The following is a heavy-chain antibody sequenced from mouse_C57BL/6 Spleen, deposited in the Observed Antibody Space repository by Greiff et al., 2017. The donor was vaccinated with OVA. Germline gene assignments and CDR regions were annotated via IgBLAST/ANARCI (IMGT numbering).Heavy chain of an antibody. CDR1: GYSITSGYS. Sequence: VQLKESGPGLVKPSQSLSLTCSVTGYSITSGYSWNWIRQFPGNKLEWMGYISYDGSNNYNPSLKNRISITRDTSKNQFFLKLNSVTTEDTATYYCARGGGYYNFDYWGQGTTLTVSS. CDR2: ISYDGSN. CDR3: ARGGGYYNFDY. J-gene: IGHJ2*01. D-gene: IGHD2-3*01. V-gene: IGHV3-6*01.